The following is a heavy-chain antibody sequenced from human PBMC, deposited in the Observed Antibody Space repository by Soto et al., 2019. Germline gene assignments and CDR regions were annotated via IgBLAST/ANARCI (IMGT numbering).Heavy chain of an antibody. J-gene: IGHJ1*01. CDR2: IRPDNGNT. CDR1: GYTFSTSG. V-gene: IGHV1-18*01. D-gene: IGHD1-20*01. CDR3: ARDTESNRYND. Sequence: VKVSCKASGYTFSTSGISWVRQAPGQGLEWVGWIRPDNGNTKSAQRLQGRVTLTTDTSASTAYMELRSLTSDDTAMYYCARDTESNRYNDWGQGTLVTVSS.